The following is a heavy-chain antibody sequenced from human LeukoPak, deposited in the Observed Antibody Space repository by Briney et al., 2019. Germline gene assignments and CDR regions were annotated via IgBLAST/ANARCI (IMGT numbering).Heavy chain of an antibody. V-gene: IGHV3-43*02. Sequence: PVGSLRLSCAASGFIFDDYAMHWVRQAPGKGLEWVSLISGNDGGGTYYADSVKGRFTISRDNSKNSLYLQMNSLRTEDTALYYCAKDMMSSGWYWGSDYWGQGTLVTVSS. J-gene: IGHJ4*02. D-gene: IGHD6-19*01. CDR2: ISGNDGGGT. CDR1: GFIFDDYA. CDR3: AKDMMSSGWYWGSDY.